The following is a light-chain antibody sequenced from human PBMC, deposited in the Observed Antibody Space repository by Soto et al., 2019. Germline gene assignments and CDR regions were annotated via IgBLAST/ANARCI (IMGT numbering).Light chain of an antibody. Sequence: EIVMTQSPVTLSVSPGERATLSCRASQSVSSNLAWYQQKPGQAPRLLIYDATTRATGIPARFSGSGSGTEVTLTLSSLQSEDFAIYYCQQYYNRWTVGQGTKVQI. J-gene: IGKJ1*01. CDR3: QQYYNRWT. V-gene: IGKV3-15*01. CDR2: DAT. CDR1: QSVSSN.